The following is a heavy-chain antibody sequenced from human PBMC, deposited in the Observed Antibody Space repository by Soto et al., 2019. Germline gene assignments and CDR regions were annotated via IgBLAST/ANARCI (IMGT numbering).Heavy chain of an antibody. CDR3: ARPPATYCTNGVCYTADY. V-gene: IGHV1-18*04. Sequence: QVPLVQSGAEVKKPGASVKVSCKASGYTFTSYGISWVRQAPGQGLEWMGWISAYNGNTNYAQKLQGRVTMTTDTSTSTAYMELRSLRSDDTAVYYCARPPATYCTNGVCYTADYWGQGTLVTVSS. J-gene: IGHJ4*02. CDR1: GYTFTSYG. D-gene: IGHD2-8*01. CDR2: ISAYNGNT.